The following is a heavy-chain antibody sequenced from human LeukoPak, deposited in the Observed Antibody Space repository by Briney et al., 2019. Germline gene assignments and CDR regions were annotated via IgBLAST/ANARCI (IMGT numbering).Heavy chain of an antibody. CDR2: IGTGGDT. V-gene: IGHV3-13*01. D-gene: IGHD3-10*01. J-gene: IGHJ4*02. CDR1: GFTFSSND. CDR3: ARGGYYGSGSPPSLYFDY. Sequence: PGGSLRLSCAASGFTFSSNDMHWVRQATGKRLEWVSAIGTGGDTHYLDSVKGRFTISRDNSRSTLYLQMNSLRPEDTAIYYCARGGYYGSGSPPSLYFDYWGQGTLVTVSS.